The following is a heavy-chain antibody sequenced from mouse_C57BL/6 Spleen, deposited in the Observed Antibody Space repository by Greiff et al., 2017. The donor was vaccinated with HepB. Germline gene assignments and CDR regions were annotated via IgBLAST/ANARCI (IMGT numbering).Heavy chain of an antibody. J-gene: IGHJ4*01. CDR2: IRSKSNNYAT. CDR1: GFSFNTYA. Sequence: EVKVEESGGGLVQPKGSLKLSCAASGFSFNTYAMNWVRQAPGKGLEWVARIRSKSNNYATYYADSVKDRFTISRDDSESMLYLQMNNLKTEDTAMYYGVRYSNYWAMDYWGQGTSVTVSS. D-gene: IGHD2-5*01. V-gene: IGHV10-1*01. CDR3: VRYSNYWAMDY.